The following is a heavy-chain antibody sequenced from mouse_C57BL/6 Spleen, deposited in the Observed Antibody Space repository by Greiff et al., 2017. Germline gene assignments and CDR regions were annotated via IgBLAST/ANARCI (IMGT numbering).Heavy chain of an antibody. V-gene: IGHV1-80*01. CDR3: ARSGVYGNYDYFDY. CDR2: IYPGDGDT. J-gene: IGHJ2*01. D-gene: IGHD2-1*01. Sequence: QVQLQQSGAELVKPGASVKISCKASGYAFSSYWMNWVKQRPGKGLEGIGQIYPGDGDTNYNGKFKGKATLTADKSSSTAYMQLSSLTSEDSAVYFCARSGVYGNYDYFDYWGQGTTLTVSS. CDR1: GYAFSSYW.